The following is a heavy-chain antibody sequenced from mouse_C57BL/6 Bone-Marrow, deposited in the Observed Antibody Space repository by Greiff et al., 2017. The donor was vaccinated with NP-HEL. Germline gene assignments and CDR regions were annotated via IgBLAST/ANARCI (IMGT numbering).Heavy chain of an antibody. CDR2: IDPEDGDT. V-gene: IGHV14-1*01. D-gene: IGHD1-1*01. CDR1: GFNIKDYY. CDR3: TTSYYYGSSYGYAMDY. J-gene: IGHJ4*01. Sequence: VQLQQSGAELVRPGASVRLSCTASGFNIKDYYMHWVKQRPEQGLEWIGRIDPEDGDTEYAPKFQGKATMTADTSSNTAYLQLSSLTSEDTAVYYCTTSYYYGSSYGYAMDYWGQGTSVTVSS.